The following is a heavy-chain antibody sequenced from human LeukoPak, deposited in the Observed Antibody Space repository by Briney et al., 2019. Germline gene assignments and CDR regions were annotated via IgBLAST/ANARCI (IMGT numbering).Heavy chain of an antibody. CDR2: INPNSGGT. D-gene: IGHD3-10*01. Sequence: ASLTLTCTASGYTFTGYYLNWVRQAPGQGLEWMGWINPNSGGTNYAQKFQGRVTMTRDTSISPAYMELSRLRSDDPAVYYCARLPYTIVRGVDDAFDIWGQGTMVTVSS. V-gene: IGHV1-2*02. CDR3: ARLPYTIVRGVDDAFDI. CDR1: GYTFTGYY. J-gene: IGHJ3*02.